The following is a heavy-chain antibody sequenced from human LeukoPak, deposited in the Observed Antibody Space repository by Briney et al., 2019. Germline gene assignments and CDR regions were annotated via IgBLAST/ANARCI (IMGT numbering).Heavy chain of an antibody. CDR3: ARYRRDGSGSYFFDY. D-gene: IGHD3-10*01. CDR2: ISSSGSTI. CDR1: GFTFSSYE. V-gene: IGHV3-48*03. J-gene: IGHJ4*02. Sequence: GGSLRLSCAASGFTFSSYEMNWVRQAPGKGLEWVSYISSSGSTIYYADSVKGRFTISRDNSKNTLYLQMNSLRAEDTAVYYCARYRRDGSGSYFFDYWGQGTLVTVSS.